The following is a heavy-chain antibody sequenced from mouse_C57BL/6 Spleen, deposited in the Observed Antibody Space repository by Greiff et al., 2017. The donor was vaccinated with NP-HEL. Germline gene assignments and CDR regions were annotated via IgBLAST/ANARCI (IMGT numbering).Heavy chain of an antibody. Sequence: VQLQQSGAELVRPGASVTLSCKASGYTFTDYEMHWVKQTPVHGLEWIGAIDPETGGTAYNQKFKGKAILTADKSSSTAYMELRSLTSEDSAVYYCTRGGMGYYYGSWCAYWGQGTLVTVSA. V-gene: IGHV1-15*01. J-gene: IGHJ3*01. CDR3: TRGGMGYYYGSWCAY. CDR1: GYTFTDYE. CDR2: IDPETGGT. D-gene: IGHD1-1*01.